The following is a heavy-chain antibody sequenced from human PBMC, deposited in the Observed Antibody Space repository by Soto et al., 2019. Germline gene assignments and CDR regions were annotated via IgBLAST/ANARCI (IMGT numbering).Heavy chain of an antibody. J-gene: IGHJ6*02. V-gene: IGHV4-38-2*01. CDR2: IFHSRST. Sequence: SETLSLTCAVSGYSISSDYYWGWIRQPPGKGLEWIGSIFHSRSTYYNPSLKSRITISVDTSKNQFSLKLSSVTAADTAVYHCARGLEYYGMDVWGQGTTVTVSS. CDR1: GYSISSDYY. CDR3: ARGLEYYGMDV.